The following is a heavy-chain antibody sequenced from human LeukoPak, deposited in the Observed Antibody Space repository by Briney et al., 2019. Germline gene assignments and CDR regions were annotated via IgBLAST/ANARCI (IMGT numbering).Heavy chain of an antibody. J-gene: IGHJ4*02. Sequence: GGSLRLSCAGSGFTFSNFAMNWVRQAPGKGLEWISALSTSGRSTYYADSVKGRFTISRDNSKNTLYLQMNGLRAEDTAVYYCAKDRGNTAMGKRIPFDYWGQGTLVTVSS. CDR2: LSTSGRST. V-gene: IGHV3-23*01. CDR1: GFTFSNFA. D-gene: IGHD5-18*01. CDR3: AKDRGNTAMGKRIPFDY.